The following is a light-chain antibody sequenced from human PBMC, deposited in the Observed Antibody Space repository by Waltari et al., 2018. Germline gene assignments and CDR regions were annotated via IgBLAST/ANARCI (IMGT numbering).Light chain of an antibody. CDR1: SSDIGGYNY. J-gene: IGLJ3*02. Sequence: QSALTQPPSASGSPGQSVTIYCTGTSSDIGGYNYVSWYQPHPGKAPKLMIYEVTKRPAGVPDRFSASKSGNTASLTVSGLQAEDEADYYCSSFAGSTNWVFGGGTKLTVL. V-gene: IGLV2-8*01. CDR3: SSFAGSTNWV. CDR2: EVT.